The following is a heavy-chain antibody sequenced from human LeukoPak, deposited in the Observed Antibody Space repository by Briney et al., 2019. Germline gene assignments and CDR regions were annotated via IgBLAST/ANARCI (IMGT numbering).Heavy chain of an antibody. Sequence: PSETLSLTCAVSGYSICSGYYWGWIRQPPGKGLEWIGSIYHSGSTYYNPSLKSRVTISVDTSKNQFSLKLSSVTAADTAVYYCARTRREYQLLSFDYWGQGTLVTVSS. CDR3: ARTRREYQLLSFDY. J-gene: IGHJ4*02. CDR1: GYSICSGYY. V-gene: IGHV4-38-2*01. CDR2: IYHSGST. D-gene: IGHD2-2*01.